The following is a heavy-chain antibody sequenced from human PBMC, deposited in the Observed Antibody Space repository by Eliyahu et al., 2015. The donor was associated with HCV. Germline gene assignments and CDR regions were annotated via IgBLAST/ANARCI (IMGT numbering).Heavy chain of an antibody. V-gene: IGHV3-23*01. Sequence: EVRLLESGGGLAQPGGSLRLSCAASGFXFSSCXMSWVRQAPGEGLEWVSSISGSGDTTYYADSVKGRFTISRDNSRNTLYVQMNSLRAEDTAVYYCANGQDPYGDYHPGYFAMDVWGQGTTVTVSS. J-gene: IGHJ6*02. CDR2: ISGSGDTT. CDR3: ANGQDPYGDYHPGYFAMDV. CDR1: GFXFSSCX. D-gene: IGHD4-17*01.